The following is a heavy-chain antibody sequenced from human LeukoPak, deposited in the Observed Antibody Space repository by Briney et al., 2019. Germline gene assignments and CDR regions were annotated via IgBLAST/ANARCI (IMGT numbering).Heavy chain of an antibody. V-gene: IGHV4-34*01. J-gene: IGHJ6*03. CDR2: INHSGST. D-gene: IGHD6-13*01. CDR1: GGSFSGYY. CDR3: ASIAGHYYYYYMDV. Sequence: ASETLSLTCAVYGGSFSGYYWSWIRQPPGKGLEWIGEINHSGSTNYNPSLKSRVTISVDTSKNQFSLKLSSVTAADTAVYYCASIAGHYYYYYMDVWGKGTTVTISS.